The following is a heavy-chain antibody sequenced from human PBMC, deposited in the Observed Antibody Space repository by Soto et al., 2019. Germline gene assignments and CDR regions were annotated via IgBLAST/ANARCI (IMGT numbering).Heavy chain of an antibody. V-gene: IGHV3-30-3*01. CDR1: GFTFSSYA. D-gene: IGHD3-3*01. Sequence: QVQLVESGGGVVQPGRSLRLSCAASGFTFSSYAMHWVRQAPGKGLEWVAVISYDGSNKYYADSVKGRFTIYRDNSKNTLYLHMNSLRAEDTAVYYCARAGDFWSGYSDYYYYGIDVWGQGTTVTVSS. CDR3: ARAGDFWSGYSDYYYYGIDV. J-gene: IGHJ6*02. CDR2: ISYDGSNK.